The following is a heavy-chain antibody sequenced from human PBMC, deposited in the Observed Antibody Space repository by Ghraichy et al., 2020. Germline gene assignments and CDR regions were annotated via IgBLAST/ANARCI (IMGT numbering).Heavy chain of an antibody. CDR2: ISSSSSYI. CDR3: ARARNRARYFDWLSAGEGVYYYYYYGMDV. V-gene: IGHV3-21*01. J-gene: IGHJ6*02. CDR1: GFTISSYS. D-gene: IGHD3-9*01. Sequence: GGSLRLSCAASGFTISSYSMNWVRQAPGKGLEWVSSISSSSSYIYYADSVKGRFTISRDNAKNSLYLQMNSLRAEDTAVYYCARARNRARYFDWLSAGEGVYYYYYYGMDVWGQGTTVTVSS.